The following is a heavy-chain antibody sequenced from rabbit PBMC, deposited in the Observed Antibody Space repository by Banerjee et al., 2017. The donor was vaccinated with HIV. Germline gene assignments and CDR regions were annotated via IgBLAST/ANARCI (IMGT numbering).Heavy chain of an antibody. CDR2: IYAGSSGST. CDR3: ARDFNWNGNL. V-gene: IGHV1S45*01. Sequence: QEQLEESGGDLVKPEGSLTLTCTASGFSFSNGYVMCWVRQAPGKGLELIACIYAGSSGSTWYASWAKGRFTISKTSSTTVTLQMTSLTAADTATYFCARDFNWNGNLWGPGTLVTVS. CDR1: GFSFSNGYV. J-gene: IGHJ4*01.